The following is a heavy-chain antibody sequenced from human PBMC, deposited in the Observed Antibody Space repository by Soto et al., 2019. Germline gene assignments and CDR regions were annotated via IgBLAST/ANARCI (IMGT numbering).Heavy chain of an antibody. V-gene: IGHV4-34*01. J-gene: IGHJ4*02. CDR2: IHHSGST. CDR1: GGSFSGYY. Sequence: QVQLQQWGAGLLKPSETLSLTCAVSGGSFSGYYWSWIRQPPEKGLEWIGEIHHSGSTNYNPSLKSRVTISVDTSKTQFSLKLSSVTAADTAVYYCARAEIATAGPRYFDYWGQGTLVTVSS. CDR3: ARAEIATAGPRYFDY. D-gene: IGHD6-13*01.